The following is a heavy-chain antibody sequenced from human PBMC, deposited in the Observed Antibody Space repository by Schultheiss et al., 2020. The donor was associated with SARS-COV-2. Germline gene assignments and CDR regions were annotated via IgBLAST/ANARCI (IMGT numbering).Heavy chain of an antibody. D-gene: IGHD5-12*01. CDR3: ARGGYSGYDFTWFDP. V-gene: IGHV1-46*01. J-gene: IGHJ5*02. CDR2: INPSGGST. CDR1: GYTFTSYA. Sequence: ASVKVSCKASGYTFTSYAMHWVRQAPGQGLEWMGIINPSGGSTSYAQKFQGWVTMTRDTSISTAYMELSRLRSDDTAVYYCARGGYSGYDFTWFDPWGQGTLVTVSS.